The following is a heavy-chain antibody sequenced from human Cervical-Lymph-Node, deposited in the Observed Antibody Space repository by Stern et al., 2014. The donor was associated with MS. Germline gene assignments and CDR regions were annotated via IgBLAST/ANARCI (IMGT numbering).Heavy chain of an antibody. D-gene: IGHD3-10*01. V-gene: IGHV3-11*01. CDR1: GFTFSDYY. CDR2: ISGGSTAI. CDR3: ARDHLSGSADFKTYFDP. Sequence: QVQLVESWGVLVNPGGSLRLSCAASGFTFSDYYMSWIRQAPGKGLEWVSHISGGSTAIYYADSVKGRFTISRDNAKNLLFLQMNTLRAEDTAVYYCARDHLSGSADFKTYFDPWGQGTRVTVSS. J-gene: IGHJ5*02.